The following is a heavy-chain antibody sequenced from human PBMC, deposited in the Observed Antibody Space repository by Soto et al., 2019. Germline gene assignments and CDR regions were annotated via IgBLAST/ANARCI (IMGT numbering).Heavy chain of an antibody. V-gene: IGHV2-26*01. J-gene: IGHJ3*02. CDR1: GFSLSNARMG. Sequence: SGPTLVNPTETLTLTCTVSGFSLSNARMGVSWIRQPPGKALEWLAHIFSNDEKSYSTSLKSRLTISKDTSKSQVVLTMTNTDPVDTATYYCARPYYYDSSGYYNAFDIWGQGTMVTVSS. CDR2: IFSNDEK. D-gene: IGHD3-22*01. CDR3: ARPYYYDSSGYYNAFDI.